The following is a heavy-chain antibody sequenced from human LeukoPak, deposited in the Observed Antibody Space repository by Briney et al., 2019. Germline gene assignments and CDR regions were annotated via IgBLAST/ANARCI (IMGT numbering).Heavy chain of an antibody. CDR3: ASSYHYDSRGYPYYFDY. J-gene: IGHJ4*02. V-gene: IGHV3-21*01. CDR1: GFTFSSYS. D-gene: IGHD3-22*01. CDR2: ISSTYNYI. Sequence: GGSLRLSCAASGFTFSSYSMTWVRQAPGKGLEWVSSISSTYNYIFYTDSVKGRFTISRDNAKKSLFLQMNSLRADDTAVYYCASSYHYDSRGYPYYFDYWGQGTLVTVSS.